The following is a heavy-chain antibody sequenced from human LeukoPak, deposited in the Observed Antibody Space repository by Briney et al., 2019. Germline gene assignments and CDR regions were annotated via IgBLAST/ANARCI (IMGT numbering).Heavy chain of an antibody. CDR1: GFTFSNAW. Sequence: PGGSLRLSCAASGFTFSNAWMSWVRQAPGKGLEWVAVISYDGSNKYYADSVKGRFTISRDNSKNTLYLQMNSLRAEDTAVYYCARDLVDDFWSGFPSRWDYWGQGTLVTVSS. J-gene: IGHJ4*02. CDR2: ISYDGSNK. V-gene: IGHV3-30-3*01. CDR3: ARDLVDDFWSGFPSRWDY. D-gene: IGHD3-3*01.